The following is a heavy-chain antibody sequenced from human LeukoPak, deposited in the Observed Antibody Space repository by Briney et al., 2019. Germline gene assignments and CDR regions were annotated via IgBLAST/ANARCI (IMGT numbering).Heavy chain of an antibody. CDR1: GGSFSGYY. CDR2: INHSGST. CDR3: ARGEAAGSYYYGMDV. J-gene: IGHJ6*02. D-gene: IGHD6-13*01. V-gene: IGHV4-34*01. Sequence: SETLSLTCAVYGGSFSGYYWSWIRQPPGKGLEWIGEINHSGSTNYNPSLKSRVTISVDTCKNQFSLKLSSVTAADTAVYYCARGEAAGSYYYGMDVWGQGTTITVSS.